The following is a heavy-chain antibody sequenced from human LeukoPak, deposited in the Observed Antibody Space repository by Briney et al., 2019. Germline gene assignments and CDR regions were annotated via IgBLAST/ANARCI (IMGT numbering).Heavy chain of an antibody. CDR3: ARLRGPRYGDLFDS. Sequence: ASVKVSCKASGYTFKAYYIHWLRQAPGQGFEWMGWINPTSADTKYSQNLQDNVSMTRDMSITTAFLELSRLTSDDTAVYYCARLRGPRYGDLFDSWGQGTLVTVSS. V-gene: IGHV1-2*02. J-gene: IGHJ4*02. D-gene: IGHD4-17*01. CDR2: INPTSADT. CDR1: GYTFKAYY.